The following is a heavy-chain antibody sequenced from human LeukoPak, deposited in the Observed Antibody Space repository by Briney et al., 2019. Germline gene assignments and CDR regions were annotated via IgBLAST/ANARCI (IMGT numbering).Heavy chain of an antibody. V-gene: IGHV3-15*07. CDR1: GFTFSNTW. J-gene: IGHJ3*02. CDR2: IKSEIDGGAT. D-gene: IGHD5-12*01. Sequence: GGSLRLSCAASGFTFSNTWMNWVRQAPGKGLELVGRIKSEIDGGATDYAAPVQGRFTISRDDSQATLYLQMNSLKTEDTAVYYCTTGGSVIVAGTRAFDIWGQGTMVNVSS. CDR3: TTGGSVIVAGTRAFDI.